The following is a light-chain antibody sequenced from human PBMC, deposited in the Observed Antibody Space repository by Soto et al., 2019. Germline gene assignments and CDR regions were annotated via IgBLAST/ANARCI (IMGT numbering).Light chain of an antibody. J-gene: IGLJ3*02. CDR2: SNN. V-gene: IGLV1-44*01. Sequence: QSVLTQPPSASGTPGQRVTISCSGSTSNIGSNAVDWYQQHPGTAPKVLIYSNNQRPSGVPDRIFGSRSGTSASLAITGLPSEDEADYYCATWDDSLKGWVFGGGTKVTVL. CDR1: TSNIGSNA. CDR3: ATWDDSLKGWV.